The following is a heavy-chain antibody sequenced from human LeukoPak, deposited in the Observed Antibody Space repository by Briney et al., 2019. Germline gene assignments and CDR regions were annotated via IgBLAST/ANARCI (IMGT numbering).Heavy chain of an antibody. D-gene: IGHD2-15*01. V-gene: IGHV4-59*01. J-gene: IGHJ4*02. CDR3: ARVKPRWCSGGSCYYFDY. CDR2: IYYSGST. Sequence: PSETLSLTCTVSGGSISSYYWSWIRQPPGKGLEWIGYIYYSGSTNYNPSLKSRVTISVDTSKNQFSLKLSSATAADTAVYYCARVKPRWCSGGSCYYFDYWGQGTLVTVSS. CDR1: GGSISSYY.